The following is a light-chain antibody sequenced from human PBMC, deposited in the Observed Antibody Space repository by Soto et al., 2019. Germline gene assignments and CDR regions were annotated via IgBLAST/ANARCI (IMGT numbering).Light chain of an antibody. CDR3: SSYTSSSTVV. J-gene: IGLJ2*01. V-gene: IGLV3-1*01. Sequence: SYELTQPPSVSVSPGQTANITCSGDKLGEKYACWYQQKPGQSPVLVIYQDMKRPSGIPERFSGSNSGNTATLTISGLQAEDEADYYCSSYTSSSTVVFGGGTKLTVL. CDR1: KLGEKY. CDR2: QDM.